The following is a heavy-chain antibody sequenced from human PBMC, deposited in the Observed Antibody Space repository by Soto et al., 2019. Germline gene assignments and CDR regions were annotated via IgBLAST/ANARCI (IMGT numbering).Heavy chain of an antibody. V-gene: IGHV3-21*01. D-gene: IGHD3-22*01. J-gene: IGHJ3*02. CDR3: ARSDYYDSSGYYYGRGAFDI. CDR1: GFTFSSYA. CDR2: ISSSSSYI. Sequence: PGGSLRLSCAASGFTFSSYAMSWVRQAPGKGLEWVSSISSSSSYIYYADSVKGRFTISRDNAKNSLYLQMNSLRAEDTAVYYCARSDYYDSSGYYYGRGAFDIWGQGTMVTVSS.